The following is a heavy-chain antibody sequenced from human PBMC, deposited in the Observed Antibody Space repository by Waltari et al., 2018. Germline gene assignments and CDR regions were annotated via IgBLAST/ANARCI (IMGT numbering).Heavy chain of an antibody. V-gene: IGHV4-4*07. CDR3: ARDPHDYYDSSGYYGDAFDI. J-gene: IGHJ3*02. Sequence: QVQLQESGPGLVKPSETLSLTCTVSGGSISSYYWSWIRQPAGKGLEWIGRIYTSGSTNYNPFLKSRVTMSVDTSKNQFSLKLSSVTAADTAVYYCARDPHDYYDSSGYYGDAFDIWGQGTMVTVSS. CDR2: IYTSGST. CDR1: GGSISSYY. D-gene: IGHD3-22*01.